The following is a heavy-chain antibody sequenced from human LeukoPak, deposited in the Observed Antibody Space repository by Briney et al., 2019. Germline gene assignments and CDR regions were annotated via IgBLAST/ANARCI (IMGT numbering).Heavy chain of an antibody. CDR3: TSALRSSPGAFDI. Sequence: GGSLRLSXAASGFTFSSYEMNWVRQAPGKGLEWVSYISSSGSTIYYADSVKGRFTISRDNAKNSLYLQMNSLRAEDTAVYYCTSALRSSPGAFDIWGQGTMVTVSS. CDR1: GFTFSSYE. J-gene: IGHJ3*02. V-gene: IGHV3-48*03. CDR2: ISSSGSTI. D-gene: IGHD3-16*02.